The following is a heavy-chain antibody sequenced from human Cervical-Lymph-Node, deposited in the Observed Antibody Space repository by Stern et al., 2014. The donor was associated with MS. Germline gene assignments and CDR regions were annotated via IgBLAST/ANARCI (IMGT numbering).Heavy chain of an antibody. V-gene: IGHV3-33*01. CDR3: ARDCKLRYYYYGMDV. CDR1: GFTFRSYG. Sequence: VQLGDSGGGVVQPGRSLRLSCAASGFTFRSYGLRWVRQAPGKGLEWVAVIWYDGSNKYYADSVKGRFTISRDNSKNTLYLQMNSLRAEDTAVYYCARDCKLRYYYYGMDVWGQGTTVTVSS. D-gene: IGHD1-26*01. J-gene: IGHJ6*02. CDR2: IWYDGSNK.